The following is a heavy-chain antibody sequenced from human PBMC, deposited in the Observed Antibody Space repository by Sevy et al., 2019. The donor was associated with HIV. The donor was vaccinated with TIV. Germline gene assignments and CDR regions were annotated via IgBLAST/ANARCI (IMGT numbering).Heavy chain of an antibody. D-gene: IGHD3-22*01. J-gene: IGHJ4*02. CDR3: AREYYYDSSGYEFDY. Sequence: ASVKVSCKASGYTFTSYGISWVRQAPGQGLEWMGWISANNGNTNYAQKLQGRVTMTTDTSTSTAYMELRSLRSDDTAVYYCAREYYYDSSGYEFDYWGQGTLVTVSS. CDR2: ISANNGNT. CDR1: GYTFTSYG. V-gene: IGHV1-18*04.